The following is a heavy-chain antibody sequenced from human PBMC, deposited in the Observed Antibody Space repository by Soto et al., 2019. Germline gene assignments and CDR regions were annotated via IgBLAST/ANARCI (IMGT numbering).Heavy chain of an antibody. CDR3: ARDPSGSYYLSYFQH. CDR1: GYTFTSYA. Sequence: ASVKVSCKASGYTFTSYAMHWVLQAPGQRLEWTGWINAGNGNTKYSQKFQGRVTITRDTSASTAYMELSSLRSEDTAVYYCARDPSGSYYLSYFQHWGQGTLVTVSS. V-gene: IGHV1-3*01. CDR2: INAGNGNT. J-gene: IGHJ1*01. D-gene: IGHD1-26*01.